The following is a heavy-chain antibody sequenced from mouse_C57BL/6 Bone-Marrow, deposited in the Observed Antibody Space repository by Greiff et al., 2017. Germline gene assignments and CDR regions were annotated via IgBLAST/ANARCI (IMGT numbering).Heavy chain of an antibody. V-gene: IGHV2-2*01. Sequence: VKVVESGPGLVQPSQSLSITCTVSGFSLTSYGVHWVRQSPGKGLEWLGVIWSGGSTDYNAAFISRLSISKDNSNSQVFFKMNSLQADDTAIYYCARKESYYSNAYYAMDYWGQGTSVTVSS. J-gene: IGHJ4*01. CDR1: GFSLTSYG. CDR2: IWSGGST. CDR3: ARKESYYSNAYYAMDY. D-gene: IGHD2-5*01.